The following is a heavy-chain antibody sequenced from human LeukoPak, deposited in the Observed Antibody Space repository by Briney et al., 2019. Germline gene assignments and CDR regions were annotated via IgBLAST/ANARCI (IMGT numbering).Heavy chain of an antibody. J-gene: IGHJ4*02. CDR2: INPSGGST. V-gene: IGHV1-46*01. D-gene: IGHD3-22*01. CDR3: ARDLMARGYDY. Sequence: ASVKVSCKASGYTFTGYYMHWVRQAPGQGLEWMGIINPSGGSTSYAQKFQGRVTMTTDTSTSTAYMELRSLRSDDTAVDYCARDLMARGYDYWGQGTLVTVSS. CDR1: GYTFTGYY.